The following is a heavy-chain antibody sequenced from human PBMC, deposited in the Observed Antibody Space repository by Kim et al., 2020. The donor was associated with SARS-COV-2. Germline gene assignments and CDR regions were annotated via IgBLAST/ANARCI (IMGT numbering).Heavy chain of an antibody. D-gene: IGHD5-12*01. CDR1: GGTFSSYA. J-gene: IGHJ4*02. V-gene: IGHV1-69*04. CDR3: ARGGGYDSGDY. CDR2: IIPILGIA. Sequence: SVKVSCKASGGTFSSYAISWVRQAPGQGLEWMGRIIPILGIANYAQKFQGRVTITADKSTSTAYMELSSLRSEDTAVYYCARGGGYDSGDYWGQGTLVTVSS.